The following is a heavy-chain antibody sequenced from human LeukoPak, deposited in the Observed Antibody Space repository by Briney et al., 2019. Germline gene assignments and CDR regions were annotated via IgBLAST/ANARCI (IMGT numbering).Heavy chain of an antibody. CDR3: AKDCDSSGWSIDY. CDR2: ISGGGGAT. Sequence: GGSLRLSCAASGFTFSSYAMNWVRQAPGKGLESVSAISGGGGATYYADSVKGRFTISRDSSKNTLFLQMSSLRAEDTAVYYCAKDCDSSGWSIDYWGQGTLVTVSS. V-gene: IGHV3-23*01. CDR1: GFTFSSYA. D-gene: IGHD6-19*01. J-gene: IGHJ4*02.